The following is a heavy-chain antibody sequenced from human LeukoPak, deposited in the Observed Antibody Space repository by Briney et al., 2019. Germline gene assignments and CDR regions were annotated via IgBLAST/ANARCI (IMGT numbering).Heavy chain of an antibody. V-gene: IGHV1-2*02. Sequence: GASVKVSCKASGYTFTGYYMHWLRQAPGQGLEWMGWINPNSGGTNYAQKFQGRVTMTRDTSISTGYMELSRLRSDDTAVYFCAIIDSSGAIGYWGQGTLVTVSS. J-gene: IGHJ4*02. CDR3: AIIDSSGAIGY. CDR1: GYTFTGYY. CDR2: INPNSGGT. D-gene: IGHD6-19*01.